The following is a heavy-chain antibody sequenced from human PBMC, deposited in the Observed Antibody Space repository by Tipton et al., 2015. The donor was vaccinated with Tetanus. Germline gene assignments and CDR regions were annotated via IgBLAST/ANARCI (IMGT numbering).Heavy chain of an antibody. CDR3: ARHAGAGATIWGTDY. Sequence: TLSLTCTVSGGSISAYYWSWIRQPPGKGLEWIGHIYFNGSTTYNPSLKSRVTISLGASKNQFSLELTSVTAADTAVYYCARHAGAGATIWGTDYWGQGTLVTVSS. D-gene: IGHD3-9*01. J-gene: IGHJ4*02. CDR1: GGSISAYY. CDR2: IYFNGST. V-gene: IGHV4-59*08.